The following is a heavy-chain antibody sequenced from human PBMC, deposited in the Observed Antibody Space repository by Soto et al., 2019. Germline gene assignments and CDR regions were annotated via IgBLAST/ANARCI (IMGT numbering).Heavy chain of an antibody. D-gene: IGHD1-26*01. Sequence: EVQLLESGGGLVQPGGSLRLSCAASGFTFSSYAMSWVRQAPGKGLEWVSAISGSGGSTYYADSVKGRFTISRDNSKNTLYLQMNSLRAEDTAVYYCAKGRRQWELPYYYYGMDVWGQGTTVTVSS. CDR3: AKGRRQWELPYYYYGMDV. V-gene: IGHV3-23*01. J-gene: IGHJ6*02. CDR1: GFTFSSYA. CDR2: ISGSGGST.